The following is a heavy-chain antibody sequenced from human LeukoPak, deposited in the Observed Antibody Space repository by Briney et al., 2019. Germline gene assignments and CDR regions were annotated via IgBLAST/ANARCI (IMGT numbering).Heavy chain of an antibody. Sequence: GGSLRLSCAASGFTFSSYTMSWVRQDPGKGLEWVSAISHTSEYTYHADTVKGRFTISRDNSKNTLYLQMNSLRAEDTAMYYCAKGSSAGRPYYFGYWGQGTLVTVSS. D-gene: IGHD3-10*01. CDR2: ISHTSEYT. V-gene: IGHV3-23*01. CDR1: GFTFSSYT. CDR3: AKGSSAGRPYYFGY. J-gene: IGHJ4*02.